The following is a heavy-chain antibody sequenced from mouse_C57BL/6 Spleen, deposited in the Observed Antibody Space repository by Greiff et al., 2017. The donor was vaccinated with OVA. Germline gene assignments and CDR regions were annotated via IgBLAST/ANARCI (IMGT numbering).Heavy chain of an antibody. D-gene: IGHD3-2*02. Sequence: EVQLVESGGGLVKPGGSLKLSCAASGFTFSGYGMNWVRQAPEKGLEWVAYISRGSSTIYYADTVKGRFTISRDNAKNTLFLQLTSLRSEDTARYYCARRSSGYVFDYWGQGTTLTVSS. CDR3: ARRSSGYVFDY. CDR2: ISRGSSTI. CDR1: GFTFSGYG. V-gene: IGHV5-17*01. J-gene: IGHJ2*01.